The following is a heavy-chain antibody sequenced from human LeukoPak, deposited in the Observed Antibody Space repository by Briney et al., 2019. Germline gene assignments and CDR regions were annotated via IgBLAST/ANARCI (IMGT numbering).Heavy chain of an antibody. J-gene: IGHJ4*02. D-gene: IGHD1-26*01. CDR1: GFTFSSYA. CDR2: ISYDGSNK. CDR3: AKSYY. V-gene: IGHV3-30-3*01. Sequence: GGSMRLSCAASGFTFSSYAMHWVRQAPGKGLEWVAVISYDGSNKYYADSVKGRFTISRDNSKNTLYLQMNSLRAEDTAVYYCAKSYYWGQGTLVTVSS.